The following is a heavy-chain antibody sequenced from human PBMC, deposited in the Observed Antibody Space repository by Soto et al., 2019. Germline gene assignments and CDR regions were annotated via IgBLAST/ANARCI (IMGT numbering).Heavy chain of an antibody. V-gene: IGHV4-59*01. Sequence: SETLSLTCTVSGGSISSYYWSWIRQPPGKGLEWIGYIYYSGSTNYNPSLKSRVTISVDTSKNQFSLKLSSVTAADKAVYYCATSAGGGAPDYWGQGTLVTVSS. J-gene: IGHJ4*02. CDR2: IYYSGST. CDR1: GGSISSYY. D-gene: IGHD3-16*01. CDR3: ATSAGGGAPDY.